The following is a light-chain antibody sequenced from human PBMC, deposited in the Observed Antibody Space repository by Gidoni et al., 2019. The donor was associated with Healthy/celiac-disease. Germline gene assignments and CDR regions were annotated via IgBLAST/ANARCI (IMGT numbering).Light chain of an antibody. V-gene: IGKV1-12*01. Sequence: DIQMTQSPSSVSASVGDRVTITCRASQDISSWFAWYQQKPGKAPKLLIYAASSLQSGVPSRFSGSGSGTDFILTISSLQPEDFATYYCQQANSFPPTFGGGTKVEIK. CDR3: QQANSFPPT. CDR2: AAS. CDR1: QDISSW. J-gene: IGKJ4*01.